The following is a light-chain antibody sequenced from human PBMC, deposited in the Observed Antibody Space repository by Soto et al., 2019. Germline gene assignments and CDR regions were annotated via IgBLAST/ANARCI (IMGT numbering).Light chain of an antibody. V-gene: IGKV1-39*01. J-gene: IGKJ1*01. CDR2: AAS. CDR3: QQSYSTPRT. CDR1: QSISFY. Sequence: HITQSPSTLSGSVGDRVTITCRASQSISFYLNWYQQKPGKAPKLLIYAASSLQSGVPSRFSGSGSGTDFTLTISSLQPEDFATYYCQQSYSTPRTFGQGTKVDIK.